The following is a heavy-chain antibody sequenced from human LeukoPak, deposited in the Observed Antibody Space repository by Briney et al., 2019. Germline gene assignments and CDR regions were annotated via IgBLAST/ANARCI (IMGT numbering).Heavy chain of an antibody. V-gene: IGHV4-39*01. CDR1: GGSISSSSYS. Sequence: PSETLSLTCTVSGGSISSSSYSWGWIRQPPGKGLEWIGSIYYSGSTYYNPSLKSRVTISVDTSKSQFSLKLSSVTAADTAVYYCARLEGSGWPCYYYYGMDVWGQGTTVTVSS. CDR2: IYYSGST. D-gene: IGHD6-19*01. CDR3: ARLEGSGWPCYYYYGMDV. J-gene: IGHJ6*02.